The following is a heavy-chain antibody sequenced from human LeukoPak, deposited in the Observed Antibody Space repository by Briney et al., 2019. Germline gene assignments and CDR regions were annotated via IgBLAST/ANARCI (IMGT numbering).Heavy chain of an antibody. CDR1: GFTFSSYG. CDR2: ISGSGGST. CDR3: AKGYYDYVWGSYYFDY. J-gene: IGHJ4*02. Sequence: PGGSLRLSCAASGFTFSSYGMHWVRQAPGKGLEWVSAISGSGGSTYYADSVKGRFTISRDNSRDTLYLQMNSLRAEDTAVYYCAKGYYDYVWGSYYFDYWGQGTPVTVSS. V-gene: IGHV3-23*01. D-gene: IGHD3-16*01.